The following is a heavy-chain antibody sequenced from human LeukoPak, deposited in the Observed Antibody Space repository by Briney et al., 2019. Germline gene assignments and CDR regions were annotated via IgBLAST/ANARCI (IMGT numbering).Heavy chain of an antibody. V-gene: IGHV3-30*18. CDR1: GSTFSSYG. CDR3: AKGSHSSGWSSWSDY. CDR2: ISYDGSNK. Sequence: GGSLRLSCAASGSTFSSYGMHWVRQAPGKGLEWVAVISYDGSNKYYADSVKGRFTISRDNSKNTLYLQMNSLRAEDTAVYYCAKGSHSSGWSSWSDYWGQGTLVTVSS. J-gene: IGHJ4*02. D-gene: IGHD6-19*01.